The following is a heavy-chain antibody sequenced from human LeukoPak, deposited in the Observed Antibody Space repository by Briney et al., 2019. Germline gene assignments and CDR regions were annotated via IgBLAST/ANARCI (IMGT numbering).Heavy chain of an antibody. CDR2: INSDGSAT. CDR3: ARGYYDSRGGY. V-gene: IGHV3-74*01. J-gene: IGHJ4*02. D-gene: IGHD3-22*01. Sequence: PGGSLRLSCAASGFTFSNYWMHWVRQAPGKGLVWVSRINSDGSATNYADSVKGRFTISRDNTKNTLYLQMNSLRAEDTAVYYCARGYYDSRGGYWGQGTLVTVSS. CDR1: GFTFSNYW.